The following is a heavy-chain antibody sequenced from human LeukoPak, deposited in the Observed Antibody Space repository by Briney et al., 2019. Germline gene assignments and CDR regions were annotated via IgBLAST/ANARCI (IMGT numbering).Heavy chain of an antibody. J-gene: IGHJ5*02. V-gene: IGHV4-30-4*01. CDR1: GGSISDPYYY. CDR3: ASRDCSSTSCHEGYNWFDP. D-gene: IGHD2-2*01. CDR2: IYYRGDT. Sequence: SETLSLTCTVSGGSISDPYYYWSWIRQSPEKGLEWIGYIYYRGDTYYNPSLQSRVTISVDTSKNQFYLKLSSVTAADTAVYYCASRDCSSTSCHEGYNWFDPWGQGILVSVSS.